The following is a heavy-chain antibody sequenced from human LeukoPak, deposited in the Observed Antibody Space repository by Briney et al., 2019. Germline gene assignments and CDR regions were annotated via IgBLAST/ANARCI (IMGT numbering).Heavy chain of an antibody. CDR2: IYYSGST. J-gene: IGHJ4*02. D-gene: IGHD3-9*01. V-gene: IGHV4-31*03. CDR1: GRSISSGGYY. CDR3: ARGGDYDILTGYYIPPYFDY. Sequence: SETLSLTCTVSGRSISSGGYYWSWIRQHPGNGLEWIGYIYYSGSTYYNPSLKSRVTISVDTSKNQFSLKLSSVTAADTAVYYCARGGDYDILTGYYIPPYFDYWGQGTLVTVSS.